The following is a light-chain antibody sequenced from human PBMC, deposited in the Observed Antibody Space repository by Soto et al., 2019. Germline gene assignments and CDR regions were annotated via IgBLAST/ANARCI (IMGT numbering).Light chain of an antibody. CDR1: QSVASNY. Sequence: EIVLTQSPGSLSLSPGERATLSCRASQSVASNYLAWYQQKPGQAPRLLIYGASNRATGIPDKFSGSGSGTDFTLSISRLEPEDFAVYYCQQYGSSPWTFGQGTKVDIK. CDR2: GAS. V-gene: IGKV3-20*01. J-gene: IGKJ1*01. CDR3: QQYGSSPWT.